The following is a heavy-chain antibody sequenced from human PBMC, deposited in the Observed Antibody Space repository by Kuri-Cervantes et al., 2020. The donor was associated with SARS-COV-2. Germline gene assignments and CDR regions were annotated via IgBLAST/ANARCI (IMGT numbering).Heavy chain of an antibody. CDR3: ARHDYDSSGYYYVYYGMDV. J-gene: IGHJ6*02. CDR2: IDPSDSYT. CDR1: GYSFTSYR. D-gene: IGHD3-22*01. Sequence: GGSLRLSCKGSGYSFTSYRISWVRQMPGKGLEWMGRIDPSDSYTNYSPSFQGHVTISADKSISTAYLQWSSLKASDTAMYYCARHDYDSSGYYYVYYGMDVWGQGTTVTVSS. V-gene: IGHV5-10-1*01.